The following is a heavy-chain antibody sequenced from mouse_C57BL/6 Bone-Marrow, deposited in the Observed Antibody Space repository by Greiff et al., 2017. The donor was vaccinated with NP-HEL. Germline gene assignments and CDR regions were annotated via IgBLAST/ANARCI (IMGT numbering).Heavy chain of an antibody. V-gene: IGHV1-59*01. Sequence: VQLQQPGAELVRPGTSVKLSCKASGYTFTSYWMHWVKQRPGQGLEWIGVIDPSDSYTNYNQKFKGKATLTVDTSSSTAYMQLSSLTSEDSAVYYCAIGGTGTGFAYWGQGTLVTVSA. CDR2: IDPSDSYT. CDR3: AIGGTGTGFAY. D-gene: IGHD4-1*01. CDR1: GYTFTSYW. J-gene: IGHJ3*01.